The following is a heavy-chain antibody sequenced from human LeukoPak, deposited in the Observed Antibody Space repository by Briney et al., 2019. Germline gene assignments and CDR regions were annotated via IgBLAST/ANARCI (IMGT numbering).Heavy chain of an antibody. CDR1: AFTFRGFI. D-gene: IGHD7-27*01. V-gene: IGHV3-23*01. CDR3: ARRGDQGYMDV. Sequence: GGSLRLSCAASAFTFRGFIVHWVRQAPGKGLEWVSSVTFHGEIPYYTGSVMGRFTISGDNARNTVSLQMSSLSAEDTAIYYCARRGDQGYMDVWGKGATVIVSS. J-gene: IGHJ6*03. CDR2: VTFHGEIP.